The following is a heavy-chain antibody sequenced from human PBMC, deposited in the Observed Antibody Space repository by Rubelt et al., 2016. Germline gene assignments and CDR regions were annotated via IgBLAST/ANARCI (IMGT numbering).Heavy chain of an antibody. CDR3: ARRVAYGYLDN. CDR2: LIRDASSA. J-gene: IGHJ4*02. Sequence: EVQLVESGGNLVQPGGSLRLSCAASGFTFSSYWMHWVRQAPGEGLVWVSRLIRDASSALYADSVKGRFTIARDKAKSTLYLEMNSLRAEDTAVYYCARRVAYGYLDNWGQGTLVTVSS. CDR1: GFTFSSYW. V-gene: IGHV3-74*02. D-gene: IGHD3-10*01.